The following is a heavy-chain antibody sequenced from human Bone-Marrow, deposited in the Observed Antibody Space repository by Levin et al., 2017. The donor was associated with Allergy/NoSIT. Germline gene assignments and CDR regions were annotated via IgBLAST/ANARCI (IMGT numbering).Heavy chain of an antibody. J-gene: IGHJ5*02. D-gene: IGHD1-1*01. Sequence: MSGGSLRLSCKGSGYRFTNYWIGWVRQMSGKGLEWMGIIFPGDSDTRYSPSFQGQITISVDKSITTAYLQWSSLKASDTAMYYCARKLSDIQLWRGLGPEVDNHKNYFDPWGQGTLVTVSS. CDR1: GYRFTNYW. CDR2: IFPGDSDT. V-gene: IGHV5-51*01. CDR3: ARKLSDIQLWRGLGPEVDNHKNYFDP.